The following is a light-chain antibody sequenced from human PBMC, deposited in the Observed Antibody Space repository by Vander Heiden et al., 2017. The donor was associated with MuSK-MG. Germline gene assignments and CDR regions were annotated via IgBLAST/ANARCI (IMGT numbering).Light chain of an antibody. Sequence: QSVLTQPPSVSEAPGQRVTISCSGSSSNIGKNAVNWYQHRPGRAPKLLVYYDDLGPSGVSSRFSAAKSGTSAALAISGLQSEDEAEYYCATWDSRLNGYVFGSGTTVTVL. CDR2: YDD. J-gene: IGLJ1*01. V-gene: IGLV1-36*01. CDR3: ATWDSRLNGYV. CDR1: SSNIGKNA.